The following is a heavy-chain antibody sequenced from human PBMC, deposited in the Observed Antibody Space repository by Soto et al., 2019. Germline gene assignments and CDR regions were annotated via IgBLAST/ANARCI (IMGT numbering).Heavy chain of an antibody. CDR1: GGTFSSYA. D-gene: IGHD2-2*01. Sequence: GASVKVSCKASGGTFSSYAISWVRQAPGQGLEWMGGIIPIFGTANYAQKFQGRVTITADESTSTAYMELSSLRSEDTAVYYCARGYRSCSSTSCYRVVGHDSYYYGMDVWGRGTTVTVSS. CDR2: IIPIFGTA. CDR3: ARGYRSCSSTSCYRVVGHDSYYYGMDV. V-gene: IGHV1-69*13. J-gene: IGHJ6*02.